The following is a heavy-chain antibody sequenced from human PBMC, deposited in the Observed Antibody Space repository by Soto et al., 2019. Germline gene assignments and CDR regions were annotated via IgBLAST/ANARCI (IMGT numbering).Heavy chain of an antibody. CDR2: INANGGTT. J-gene: IGHJ5*02. V-gene: IGHV1-46*03. Sequence: GASVKVSCKASGYSITTSYMHWVRQAPGQGLEWMGIINANGGTTNYAQKFQGRVTMTRDTSTSTVYMELSSLRSDDTAVYFCARGLYGDEIDPWGQGTLVTVSS. CDR1: GYSITTSY. CDR3: ARGLYGDEIDP. D-gene: IGHD4-17*01.